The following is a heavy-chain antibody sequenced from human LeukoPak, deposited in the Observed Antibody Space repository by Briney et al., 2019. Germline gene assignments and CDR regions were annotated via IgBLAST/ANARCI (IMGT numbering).Heavy chain of an antibody. V-gene: IGHV3-23*01. Sequence: GGSLRLSCAASGITFSSYAMSWVRQAPGKGLEWVSAISGSGGSTYYADSVKGRFTISRDNSKNTLYLQMNSLRAEDTAVYYCAKDLREGKKQIAAAGTNPWGQGTLVTVSS. CDR1: GITFSSYA. CDR2: ISGSGGST. D-gene: IGHD6-13*01. CDR3: AKDLREGKKQIAAAGTNP. J-gene: IGHJ5*02.